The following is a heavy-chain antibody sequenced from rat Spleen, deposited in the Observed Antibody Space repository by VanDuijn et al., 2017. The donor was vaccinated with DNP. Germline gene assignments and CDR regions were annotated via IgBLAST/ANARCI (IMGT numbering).Heavy chain of an antibody. Sequence: EVQLVESGGGLVQPGRSLKVSCAASGFTFSDYAMAWVRQSPKKGLEWVATIIYDGSSTYYRDSVKGRFTISRDNAKSTLYLQMDSLRSEDTATYYCARPLDSVMDAWGQGASVTVSS. CDR3: ARPLDSVMDA. J-gene: IGHJ4*01. V-gene: IGHV5-17*01. CDR2: IIYDGSST. CDR1: GFTFSDYA.